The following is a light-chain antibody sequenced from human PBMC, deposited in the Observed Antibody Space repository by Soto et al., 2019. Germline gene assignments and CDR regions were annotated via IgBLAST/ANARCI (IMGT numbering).Light chain of an antibody. J-gene: IGKJ1*01. CDR1: QSVSSSY. V-gene: IGKV3-20*01. CDR3: QQYGSSPWT. CDR2: GAS. Sequence: EIVLTQSPGTLSLSPGERATLSCRASQSVSSSYLAWYQQKPGQAPRLLIYGASSRATGVPDRFSGSGSGTDFTLTISRLEPVDVAVYYCQQYGSSPWTFGQGTKVEIK.